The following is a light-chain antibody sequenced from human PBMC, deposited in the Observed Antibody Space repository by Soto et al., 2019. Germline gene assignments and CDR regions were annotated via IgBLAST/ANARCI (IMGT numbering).Light chain of an antibody. CDR3: QQYNIWPLFT. V-gene: IGKV3-15*01. Sequence: EIVMTQSPATLSVSPGERVTLSCRASQSIGRNLAWYQQKPGQAPRLLMYGASTRATGIPARFSGSGSGTEFTLTISSLQSEDFALYYCQQYNIWPLFTFGQGTKLDIK. CDR1: QSIGRN. J-gene: IGKJ2*01. CDR2: GAS.